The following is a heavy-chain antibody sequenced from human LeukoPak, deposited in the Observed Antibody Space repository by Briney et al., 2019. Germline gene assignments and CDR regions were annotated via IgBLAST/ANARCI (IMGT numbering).Heavy chain of an antibody. D-gene: IGHD2-15*01. CDR1: GFAFSSYA. V-gene: IGHV3-23*01. CDR2: ISASGGST. J-gene: IGHJ4*02. Sequence: PGGSLRLSCAASGFAFSSYAMSWVRQAPGKGLEWVSAISASGGSTYYADSVKGPFTISRDNSKNTLYLQMNSLRAEDTAVYYCAKELAGGVVLVYFDYWGQGTLVTVSS. CDR3: AKELAGGVVLVYFDY.